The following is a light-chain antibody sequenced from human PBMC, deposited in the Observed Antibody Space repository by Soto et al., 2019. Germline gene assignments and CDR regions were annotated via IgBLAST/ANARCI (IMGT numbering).Light chain of an antibody. J-gene: IGKJ5*01. CDR2: DAS. Sequence: EIVLTQSPVTLSLSPGERATLSCRASQSVRTYLAWYQVKPGQAPRLLIYDASRRASGVPARFSGSGSGTDCTRTISSLEPVDFALYYCQQRNTWPPITCGQGTRLEIK. V-gene: IGKV3-11*01. CDR3: QQRNTWPPIT. CDR1: QSVRTY.